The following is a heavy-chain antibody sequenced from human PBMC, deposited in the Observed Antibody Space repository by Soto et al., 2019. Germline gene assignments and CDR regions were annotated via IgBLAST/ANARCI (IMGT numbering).Heavy chain of an antibody. Sequence: SETLSLTCTVSGGSISSGGYYWSWIRQHPGKGLEWIGYIYYSGSTYYNPSLKSRVTISVDTSKNQFSLKLSSATAADTAVYYCASNDIVVVPAAMRGRASGYYYYMDVWGKGTTVTVSS. CDR1: GGSISSGGYY. CDR2: IYYSGST. CDR3: ASNDIVVVPAAMRGRASGYYYYMDV. D-gene: IGHD2-2*01. V-gene: IGHV4-31*03. J-gene: IGHJ6*03.